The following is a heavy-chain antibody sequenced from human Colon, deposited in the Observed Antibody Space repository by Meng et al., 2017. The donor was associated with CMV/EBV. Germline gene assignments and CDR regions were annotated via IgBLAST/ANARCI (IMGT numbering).Heavy chain of an antibody. V-gene: IGHV3-30*04. J-gene: IGHJ3*01. CDR2: ISYDGNNK. D-gene: IGHD5-24*01. CDR1: GFTFSTSL. Sequence: GESLKISCAASGFTFSTSLLHWVRQSPGKGLEWVALISYDGNNKFYADSVKGRFSISRDNSKNTLYLKMNSLGAEDTAVYYCTKGGTYNSVDAFDAWGQGTVVTVSS. CDR3: TKGGTYNSVDAFDA.